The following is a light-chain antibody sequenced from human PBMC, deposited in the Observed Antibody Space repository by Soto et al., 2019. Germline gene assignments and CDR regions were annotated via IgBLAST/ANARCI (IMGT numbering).Light chain of an antibody. V-gene: IGLV8-61*01. CDR1: SASVLTSYY. J-gene: IGLJ2*01. Sequence: QAVVSQEPSFSVSPGETVTLTCGLTSASVLTSYYPSWYQQTPGQAPRTLIYSTNIRSSGVPDRFSGSILGNTAALTITGAQADDESDYYCALYVGSGTVVFGGGTQLTVL. CDR3: ALYVGSGTVV. CDR2: STN.